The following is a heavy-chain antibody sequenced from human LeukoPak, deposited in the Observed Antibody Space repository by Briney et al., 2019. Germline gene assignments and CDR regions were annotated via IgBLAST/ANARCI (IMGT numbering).Heavy chain of an antibody. CDR1: GFTFSNAW. J-gene: IGHJ4*02. CDR3: TTDEAWLQWFSGY. V-gene: IGHV3-15*01. D-gene: IGHD5-24*01. Sequence: GGSLRLSCAASGFTFSNAWMSWVRQAPGKGLEWVGRIKSKTDGGTTDYAAPVKGRFTISRDDSKNTLYLQMNSLKTEDTAVYYCTTDEAWLQWFSGYWGRGTLVTVSS. CDR2: IKSKTDGGTT.